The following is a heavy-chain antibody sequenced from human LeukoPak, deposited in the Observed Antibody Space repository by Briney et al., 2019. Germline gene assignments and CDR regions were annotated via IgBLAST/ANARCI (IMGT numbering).Heavy chain of an antibody. D-gene: IGHD3-22*01. J-gene: IGHJ4*02. CDR1: GYSFTSYW. Sequence: GESLKISCKGSGYSFTSYWIGWVRQMPGKGLEWMGIIYPGDSDTRYSPSFQGQVTISADKSISTAYLQWSSLKASDTAMYYCARGGRTASSGYYQDYFNYWGQGTLVTVSS. CDR2: IYPGDSDT. V-gene: IGHV5-51*01. CDR3: ARGGRTASSGYYQDYFNY.